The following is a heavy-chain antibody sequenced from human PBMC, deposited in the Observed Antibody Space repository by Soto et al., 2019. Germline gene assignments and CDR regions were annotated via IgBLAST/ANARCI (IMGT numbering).Heavy chain of an antibody. CDR2: IYYSGST. Sequence: SETLSLTCTVSGGSLSSYYWSWIRQPPGKGLEWIGYIYYSGSTNYNPSLKSRVTISVDTSKNQFSLKLSSVTAADTAVYYCAREGSTGGFDYWGQGNMVNVSS. CDR3: AREGSTGGFDY. V-gene: IGHV4-59*01. J-gene: IGHJ4*02. CDR1: GGSLSSYY. D-gene: IGHD2-8*02.